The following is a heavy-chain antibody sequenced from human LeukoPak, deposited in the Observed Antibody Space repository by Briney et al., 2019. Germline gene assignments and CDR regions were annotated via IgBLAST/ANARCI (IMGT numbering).Heavy chain of an antibody. V-gene: IGHV4-59*01. CDR2: IYYSGST. CDR3: AGLADDFWSGPDAFDI. D-gene: IGHD3-3*01. CDR1: GGSISSYY. J-gene: IGHJ3*02. Sequence: SETLSLTCTVSGGSISSYYWSWIRQPPGKGLEWIGYIYYSGSTNYNPSLKSRVTISVDTSKNQFSLKLSSVIAADTAVYYCAGLADDFWSGPDAFDIWGQGTMVTVSS.